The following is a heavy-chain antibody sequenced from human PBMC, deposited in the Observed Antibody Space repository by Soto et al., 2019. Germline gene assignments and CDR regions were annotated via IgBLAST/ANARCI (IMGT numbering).Heavy chain of an antibody. D-gene: IGHD5-18*01. CDR2: IIPIFGAP. CDR3: ATPADPLDTAMLKVLDH. V-gene: IGHV1-69*01. Sequence: QVQLVQSGAEVKKPGSSVKVSCKASGGTFSNTAFIWVRQAPGQGLEWMGGIIPIFGAPNYAQKFQGRLMISEGDIASTAYMEVNTLTSEDTAVYYWATPADPLDTAMLKVLDHWGQGTLFTVSS. J-gene: IGHJ5*02. CDR1: GGTFSNTA.